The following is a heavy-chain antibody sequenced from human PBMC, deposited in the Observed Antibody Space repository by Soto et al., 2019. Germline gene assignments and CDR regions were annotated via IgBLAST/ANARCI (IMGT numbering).Heavy chain of an antibody. V-gene: IGHV1-69*13. Sequence: VASVKVSCKASGGTFSSYAISWVRQAPGQGLEWMGGIIPIFGTANYAQKFQGRVTITADESTSTAYMELSSLRSEDTAVYYCASPGYSGASDSGTYYYYYGMDVWGQGTTVTVSS. J-gene: IGHJ6*02. CDR1: GGTFSSYA. D-gene: IGHD5-12*01. CDR2: IIPIFGTA. CDR3: ASPGYSGASDSGTYYYYYGMDV.